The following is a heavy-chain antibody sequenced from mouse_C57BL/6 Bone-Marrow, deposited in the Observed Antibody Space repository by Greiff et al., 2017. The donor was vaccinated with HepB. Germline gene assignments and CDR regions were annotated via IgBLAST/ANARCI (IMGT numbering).Heavy chain of an antibody. D-gene: IGHD2-4*01. J-gene: IGHJ2*01. CDR3: ARDDYGYFDY. Sequence: GQGLEWIGEIDPSDSYTNYNQKFKGKATLTVDTSSSTAYMQLSSLTSEDSAVYYCARDDYGYFDYWGQGTTLTVSS. CDR2: IDPSDSYT. V-gene: IGHV1-50*01.